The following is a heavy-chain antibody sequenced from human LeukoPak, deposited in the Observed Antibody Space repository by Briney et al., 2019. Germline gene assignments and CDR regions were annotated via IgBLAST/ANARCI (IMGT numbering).Heavy chain of an antibody. CDR3: ASDPTDDAFDI. CDR1: GFIFRSYW. J-gene: IGHJ3*02. Sequence: PGGSLRLSCAASGFIFRSYWMTWVRQAPGKGLEWVANIKQGGSENSYVDSVKGRFTISRDNAKNSLYLQINSLRAEDTAVYYCASDPTDDAFDIWGQGTMVTVSS. CDR2: IKQGGSEN. V-gene: IGHV3-7*01. D-gene: IGHD4-17*01.